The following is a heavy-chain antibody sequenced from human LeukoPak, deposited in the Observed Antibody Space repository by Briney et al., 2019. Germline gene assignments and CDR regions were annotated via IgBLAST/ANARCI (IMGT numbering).Heavy chain of an antibody. Sequence: GGSLRLSCVASGFIFDDNGMSWVRQVPGKGLEWVSGIHRNDGGTIYADSVRGRFTISRDSAKRSLYLHMNSLRVEDTALYHCARGNPNFDSWGQGTLVTVSS. CDR1: GFIFDDNG. D-gene: IGHD4-23*01. V-gene: IGHV3-20*01. CDR3: ARGNPNFDS. J-gene: IGHJ4*02. CDR2: IHRNDGGT.